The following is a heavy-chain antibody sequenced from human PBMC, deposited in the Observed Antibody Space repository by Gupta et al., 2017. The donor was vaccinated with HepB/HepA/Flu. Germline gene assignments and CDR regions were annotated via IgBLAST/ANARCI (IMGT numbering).Heavy chain of an antibody. J-gene: IGHJ4*02. CDR2: IKQDGSEK. D-gene: IGHD6-19*01. V-gene: IGHV3-7*01. Sequence: EVQLVESGGGLVQSGGSLRLSCAASGFTFSSYWMSWVRQAPGKGREWVANIKQDGSEKYYVDSVKGRFTISRDNAKNSLFLQMNSLRAEDSAVYYCARHSSGWYHFDYWGQGTLVTGSS. CDR1: GFTFSSYW. CDR3: ARHSSGWYHFDY.